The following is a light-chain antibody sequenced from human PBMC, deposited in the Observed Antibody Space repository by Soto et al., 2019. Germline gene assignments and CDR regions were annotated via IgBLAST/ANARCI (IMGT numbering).Light chain of an antibody. V-gene: IGKV3-11*01. CDR2: NAS. CDR1: ESVSNA. CDR3: QHRAGWPPALT. Sequence: ETVLTQSPATLSLSPGARATLSCRASESVSNALAWYQHKPGQAPSLLIYNASNRATGIPARFSGSGSGTDFALTISSLEPEDFAVYFCQHRAGWPPALTFGGGTKVDIK. J-gene: IGKJ4*01.